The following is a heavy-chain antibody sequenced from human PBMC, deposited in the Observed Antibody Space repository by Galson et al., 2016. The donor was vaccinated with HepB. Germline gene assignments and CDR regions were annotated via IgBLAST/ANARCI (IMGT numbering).Heavy chain of an antibody. CDR2: TYSGRSN. CDR3: TTYLVGRGGTGY. Sequence: ETLSLTCSVSGGSVDSDQYHWSWIRQPPGKGLQWLGHTYSGRSNTYNPSLKSRVTISIDTSKNQFSLTLSPVTAADTAVYYCTTYLVGRGGTGYWGKGTLVTVSS. D-gene: IGHD3-16*01. J-gene: IGHJ4*02. V-gene: IGHV4-61*01. CDR1: GGSVDSDQYH.